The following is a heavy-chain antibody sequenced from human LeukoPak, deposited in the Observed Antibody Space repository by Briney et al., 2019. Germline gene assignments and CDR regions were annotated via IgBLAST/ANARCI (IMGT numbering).Heavy chain of an antibody. CDR2: IKQDGSEK. CDR3: ARDYYHNNYYMDA. V-gene: IGHV3-7*01. D-gene: IGHD3-22*01. CDR1: GFTFSSYW. J-gene: IGHJ6*03. Sequence: GGSLRLSCAASGFTFSSYWMSWVRQAPGKGLEWVANIKQDGSEKYYVDSVKGRFTISRDNAKNSLYLQMNSLRAEDTAVYNCARDYYHNNYYMDAWGKGTTVTVSS.